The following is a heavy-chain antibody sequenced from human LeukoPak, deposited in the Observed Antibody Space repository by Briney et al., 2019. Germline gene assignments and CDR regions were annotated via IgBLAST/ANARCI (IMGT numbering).Heavy chain of an antibody. J-gene: IGHJ4*02. CDR1: GFTFSSYS. CDR3: ATDSSRHNSYFDY. D-gene: IGHD6-13*01. CDR2: ISSSSSYI. V-gene: IGHV3-21*01. Sequence: GGSLRLSCAASGFTFSSYSMNWVRQAPGKGLEWVSSISSSSSYIYYADSVKGRFSISRDNAKNSLYLQMNSLRAEDTAVYYCATDSSRHNSYFDYWGQGTLVTVSS.